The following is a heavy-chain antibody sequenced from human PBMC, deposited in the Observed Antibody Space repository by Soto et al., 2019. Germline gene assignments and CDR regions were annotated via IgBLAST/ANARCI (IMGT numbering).Heavy chain of an antibody. CDR1: GGSITSHY. V-gene: IGHV4-59*08. CDR3: ARQGFGQLHGLVDV. D-gene: IGHD3-10*01. J-gene: IGHJ6*02. Sequence: SETLSLTCSVSGGSITSHYCSWFRQPPGKGLEWIGYINHSGLTSYNPSLKSRVTMSVDTSKNHFSLKVNSVTAADTALYYCARQGFGQLHGLVDVWGPGTTVTVSS. CDR2: INHSGLT.